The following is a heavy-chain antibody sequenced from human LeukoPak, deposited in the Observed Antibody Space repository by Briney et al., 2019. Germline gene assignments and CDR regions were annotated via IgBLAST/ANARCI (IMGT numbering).Heavy chain of an antibody. V-gene: IGHV4-38-2*02. CDR2: IYHSGST. Sequence: SETLSLTCTASGYSISSGYYWGWIRQPPGKGLEWIGSIYHSGSTYYNPSLKSRVTISVDTSKNQFSLKLSSVTAADTAVYYCARSLYYYGSDSFDIWGQGTMVSVSS. D-gene: IGHD3-10*01. J-gene: IGHJ3*02. CDR3: ARSLYYYGSDSFDI. CDR1: GYSISSGYY.